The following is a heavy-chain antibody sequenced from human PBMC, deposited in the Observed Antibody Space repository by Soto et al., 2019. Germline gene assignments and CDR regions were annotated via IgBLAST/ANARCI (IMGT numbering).Heavy chain of an antibody. J-gene: IGHJ6*02. Sequence: GGSLRLSCAASGFTFSNYWMSWVRQAPGKGLEWVANIKQDGSEKYYVDSVKGRFTISRDNAKNSLYLQMSSLRAEDTAVYYCARQYSTSWKYYFYYYGIDVWGHGTTLTVSS. CDR2: IKQDGSEK. CDR3: ARQYSTSWKYYFYYYGIDV. D-gene: IGHD6-13*01. CDR1: GFTFSNYW. V-gene: IGHV3-7*01.